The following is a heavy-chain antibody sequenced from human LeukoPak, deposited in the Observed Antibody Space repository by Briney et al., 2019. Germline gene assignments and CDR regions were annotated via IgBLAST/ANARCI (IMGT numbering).Heavy chain of an antibody. J-gene: IGHJ6*03. Sequence: GGSLRLSCAASGFTFSSYAMSWVRQAPGKGLEWVSAISGSGGSTYYADSVKGRFTISRDNSKNTLYLQMNSLRAEDTAVYYCARGGKGYCSGGSCYSAPYYYYMDVWGKGTTVTVSS. CDR2: ISGSGGST. V-gene: IGHV3-23*01. CDR3: ARGGKGYCSGGSCYSAPYYYYMDV. D-gene: IGHD2-15*01. CDR1: GFTFSSYA.